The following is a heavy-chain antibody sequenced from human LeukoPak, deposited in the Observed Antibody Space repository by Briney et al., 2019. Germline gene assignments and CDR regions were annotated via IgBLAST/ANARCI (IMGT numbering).Heavy chain of an antibody. CDR3: ARDLSSTSSSYYYYMDV. V-gene: IGHV4-4*07. CDR1: GGSISSYY. Sequence: SETLSLTCTVSGGSISSYYWSWIRQPAGKGLEWIGRIYTSGSTNYNPSLKSRVTMSVDTSKHQFSLKLSSVTAADTAVYYCARDLSSTSSSYYYYMDVWGKGTTVTVSS. J-gene: IGHJ6*03. CDR2: IYTSGST. D-gene: IGHD2-2*01.